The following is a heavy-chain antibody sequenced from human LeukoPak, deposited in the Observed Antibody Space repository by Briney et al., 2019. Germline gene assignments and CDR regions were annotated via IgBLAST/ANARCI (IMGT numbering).Heavy chain of an antibody. CDR3: ARAGWGVNQQLGLDPRRALDC. J-gene: IGHJ4*02. Sequence: GGSLRLSCAASGFTFSSYAMHWVRQAPGKGLEWVAVISYDGSNKYYADSVKGRFTISRDNSKNTLYLQMNSLRAEDTAVYYCARAGWGVNQQLGLDPRRALDCWGQGTLVTVSS. CDR2: ISYDGSNK. CDR1: GFTFSSYA. V-gene: IGHV3-30-3*01. D-gene: IGHD6-13*01.